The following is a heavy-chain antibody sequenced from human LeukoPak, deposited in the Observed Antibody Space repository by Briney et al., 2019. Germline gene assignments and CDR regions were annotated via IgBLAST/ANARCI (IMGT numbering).Heavy chain of an antibody. CDR2: IYYSGST. V-gene: IGHV4-30-4*01. D-gene: IGHD2-15*01. Sequence: SETLSLTCTVSGGSISSGDYYWSWIRQPPGKGLEWIGYIYYSGSTYYNPSLKSRVTTSVDTSKNQFSLKLSSVTAADTAVYYCARARQVVVVAAHLYWFDPWGQGTLVTVSS. J-gene: IGHJ5*02. CDR1: GGSISSGDYY. CDR3: ARARQVVVVAAHLYWFDP.